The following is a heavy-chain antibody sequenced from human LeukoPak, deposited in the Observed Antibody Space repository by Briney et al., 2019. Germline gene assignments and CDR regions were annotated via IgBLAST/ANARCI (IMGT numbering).Heavy chain of an antibody. D-gene: IGHD4-17*01. V-gene: IGHV3-23*01. Sequence: PGGSLRLSCAASGFTFSSYAMSWVRQAPGKGLEWVSAISGSGGSTYYADSVKGRFTISRDNAKNALFLQMNSLRAEDTAVYYCAHAYGDTDYWGQGTLVTVSS. CDR3: AHAYGDTDY. J-gene: IGHJ4*02. CDR2: ISGSGGST. CDR1: GFTFSSYA.